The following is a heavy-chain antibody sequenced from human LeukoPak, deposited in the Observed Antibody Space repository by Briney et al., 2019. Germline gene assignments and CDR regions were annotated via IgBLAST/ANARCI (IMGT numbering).Heavy chain of an antibody. Sequence: ASVKVSCKASGYSFTTYYMHWVRQAPGQGLEWMGIINPSGGSTSYAQKFQGRVTMTRDTSTSTVYMELSSLRSEDTAVYYCASERVVGAIDDDYWGQGTLVTVSS. CDR1: GYSFTTYY. CDR3: ASERVVGAIDDDY. CDR2: INPSGGST. V-gene: IGHV1-46*03. D-gene: IGHD1-26*01. J-gene: IGHJ4*02.